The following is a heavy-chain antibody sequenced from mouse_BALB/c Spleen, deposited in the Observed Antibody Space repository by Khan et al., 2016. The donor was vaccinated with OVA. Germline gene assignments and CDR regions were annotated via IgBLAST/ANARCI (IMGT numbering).Heavy chain of an antibody. J-gene: IGHJ4*01. D-gene: IGHD2-4*01. V-gene: IGHV2-6-7*01. CDR1: GFSLTGYG. CDR2: IWGDGST. Sequence: QVQLKQSGPGLVVPSQSLSITCTVSGFSLTGYGVNWVRQPPGKGLEWLGMIWGDGSTDYNSALKSRLSISKDNSKSQVFLKMNSLQTDDTARYYCAREIYYDYAYYYAMDYWGHGTSVTVSS. CDR3: AREIYYDYAYYYAMDY.